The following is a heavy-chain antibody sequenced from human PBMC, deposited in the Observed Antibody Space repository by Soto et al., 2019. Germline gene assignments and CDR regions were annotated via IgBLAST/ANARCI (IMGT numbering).Heavy chain of an antibody. J-gene: IGHJ4*02. D-gene: IGHD2-2*01. CDR1: GFTFNDYA. CDR3: SRGGSSRRPPNY. CDR2: ISWNSVDI. V-gene: IGHV3-9*01. Sequence: EVQLVESGGGLVQPGRALRLSCTASGFTFNDYAMHWVRQAPGKGLEWVAGISWNSVDIGYADSVKGRFSISRDNAKNSLYLQMNDLRPEDTALYYCSRGGSSRRPPNYWGQGTLVIVSS.